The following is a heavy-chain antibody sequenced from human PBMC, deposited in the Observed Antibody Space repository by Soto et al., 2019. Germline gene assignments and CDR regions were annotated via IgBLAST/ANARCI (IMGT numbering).Heavy chain of an antibody. CDR1: GVTFSSYA. V-gene: IGHV1-69*13. D-gene: IGHD4-4*01. Sequence: SVKAFCKASGVTFSSYAISWVRQAPGQGLEWMGGIIPIFGTANYAQKFQGRVTITADESTSTAYMELSSLRSEDMAVYYCASPNHDHSNYVWGQGTLVTVSS. CDR3: ASPNHDHSNYV. J-gene: IGHJ4*02. CDR2: IIPIFGTA.